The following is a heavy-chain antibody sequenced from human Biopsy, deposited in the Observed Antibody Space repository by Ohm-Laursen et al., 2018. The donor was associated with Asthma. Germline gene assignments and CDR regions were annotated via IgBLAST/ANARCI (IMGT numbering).Heavy chain of an antibody. J-gene: IGHJ1*01. CDR2: IKHDGSEK. CDR3: ARTFHFWSPYHAEHYQL. D-gene: IGHD3-3*01. Sequence: SLRFSCSASGFTFGAYCMSWVRQVPGQGLEWVANIKHDGSEKNHVDSLKVRFTISRDNAKNLLFLQMNSLRAEDTAVYYCARTFHFWSPYHAEHYQLWGQGTLVTVSS. V-gene: IGHV3-7*01. CDR1: GFTFGAYC.